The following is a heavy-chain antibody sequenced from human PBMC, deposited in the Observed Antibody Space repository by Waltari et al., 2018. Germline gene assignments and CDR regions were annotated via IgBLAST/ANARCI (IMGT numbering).Heavy chain of an antibody. V-gene: IGHV1-24*01. J-gene: IGHJ6*03. CDR3: HLTGRNIVVMAATSPSFYSYIDV. CDR1: GYTLAGFS. CDR2: LDPKDGHA. D-gene: IGHD2-15*01. Sequence: QVQVVQSGAEVKKPGASVKVSCKVSGYTLAGFSIHWVPRAPGKGLEWMGRLDPKDGHAVLAQNFKGRVTMTEDSSTDTAYMELSSLRPEDTAVYYCHLTGRNIVVMAATSPSFYSYIDVWGRGTTVTVSS.